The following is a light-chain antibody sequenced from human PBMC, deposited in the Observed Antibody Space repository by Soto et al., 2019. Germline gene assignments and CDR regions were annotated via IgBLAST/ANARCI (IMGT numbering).Light chain of an antibody. CDR1: QDISNY. J-gene: IGKJ2*01. Sequence: IQMTQSPSSLSASVGDRVTITCQASQDISNYLNWCQQKPGKAPKLLIYDASNLETGVPSRFIGSRSGTDFTFTISSLQPEDIATYYCQPYDNLPSYTFGQGTKLEIK. CDR3: QPYDNLPSYT. CDR2: DAS. V-gene: IGKV1-33*01.